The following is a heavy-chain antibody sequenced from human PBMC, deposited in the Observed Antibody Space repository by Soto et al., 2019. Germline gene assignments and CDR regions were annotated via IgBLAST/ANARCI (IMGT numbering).Heavy chain of an antibody. CDR3: ARDGGCRDGYTVGCNWFDP. D-gene: IGHD5-12*01. CDR2: IWHDGSNK. J-gene: IGHJ5*02. CDR1: GCTCSSYG. V-gene: IGHV3-33*01. Sequence: GGSLRLSCAASGCTCSSYGMHWVRQAPGKGLEWVAVIWHDGSNKYYADSVKGRFTISRDNSKNTLYLQMNSLRAEDTAVYYCARDGGCRDGYTVGCNWFDPWGQGTLVTVSS.